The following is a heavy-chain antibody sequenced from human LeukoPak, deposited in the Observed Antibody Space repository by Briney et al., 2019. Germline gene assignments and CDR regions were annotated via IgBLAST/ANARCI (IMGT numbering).Heavy chain of an antibody. V-gene: IGHV3-48*03. Sequence: PGGSLRLSCAASGFTFSSCEMNWVRRAPGKGREWVSYISSSGSTIYYADSVKGRFTISRDNAKNSLYLQMNSLRAEDTAVYYCAELGITMIGGVWGKGTTVTISS. CDR1: GFTFSSCE. J-gene: IGHJ6*04. D-gene: IGHD3-10*02. CDR2: ISSSGSTI. CDR3: AELGITMIGGV.